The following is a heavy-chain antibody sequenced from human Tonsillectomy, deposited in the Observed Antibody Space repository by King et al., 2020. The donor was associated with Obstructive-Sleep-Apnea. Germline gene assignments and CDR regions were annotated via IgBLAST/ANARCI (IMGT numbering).Heavy chain of an antibody. CDR3: ARDPYCGSDCYTLDY. CDR2: IKQDGSEK. J-gene: IGHJ4*02. Sequence: EVQLVESGGGLVQPGGSLRLSCAASGFTFNKYWMSWVRQAPGKGLEWVANIKQDGSEKYYVDSVKGRFTISRDNGKNSVYLQMNSLRAEDTAVYYCARDPYCGSDCYTLDYWGQGTLVTVSS. V-gene: IGHV3-7*03. CDR1: GFTFNKYW. D-gene: IGHD2-21*02.